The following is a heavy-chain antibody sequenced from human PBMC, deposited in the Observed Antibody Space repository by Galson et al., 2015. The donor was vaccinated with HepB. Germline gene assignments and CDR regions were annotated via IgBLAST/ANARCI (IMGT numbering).Heavy chain of an antibody. Sequence: SLRLSCAASGFTFSNAWMSWVRQAPGKGLEWVGRIKSKTDGGATDYAAPVKGRFTISRDDSKNTLYLQMNSLKTEDTAVYYCTTVESDFWSGYPPIYYFDYWGQGTLVTVSS. V-gene: IGHV3-15*01. CDR3: TTVESDFWSGYPPIYYFDY. J-gene: IGHJ4*02. CDR2: IKSKTDGGAT. D-gene: IGHD3-3*01. CDR1: GFTFSNAW.